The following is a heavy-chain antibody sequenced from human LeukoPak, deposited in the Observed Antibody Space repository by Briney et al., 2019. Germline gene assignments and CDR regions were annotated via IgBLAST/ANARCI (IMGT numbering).Heavy chain of an antibody. J-gene: IGHJ4*02. Sequence: PGGSLRLSCAASGFTFSSYSMNWVRQAPGKGLEWVSSISSSSSYIYYADSVKGRFTISRDNAKNSLYLQMNSLRAEDTAVYYCARDNWNYPTNFDYWGQGTLVTVSS. CDR2: ISSSSSYI. D-gene: IGHD1-7*01. V-gene: IGHV3-21*01. CDR1: GFTFSSYS. CDR3: ARDNWNYPTNFDY.